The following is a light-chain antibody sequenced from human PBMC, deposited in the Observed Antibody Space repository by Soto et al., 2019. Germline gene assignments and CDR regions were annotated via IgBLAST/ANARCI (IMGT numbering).Light chain of an antibody. J-gene: IGKJ4*01. CDR2: AAS. Sequence: QMTQSTSTLSASVVDRFTITFLASQSISSWLAWYQQKPGKAPKLLIYAASSLQSGVPSRFSGSGSGTEFTLTISSLQPEDFATYYCQQLNSYPLTFGGGTKVDI. CDR1: QSISSW. V-gene: IGKV1-5*01. CDR3: QQLNSYPLT.